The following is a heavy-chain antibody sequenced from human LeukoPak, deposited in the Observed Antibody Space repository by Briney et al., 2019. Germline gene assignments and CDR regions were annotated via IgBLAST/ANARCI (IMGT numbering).Heavy chain of an antibody. J-gene: IGHJ5*02. CDR1: GGSFSSYY. Sequence: SETLSLTCAVYGGSFSSYYWGWIRQPPGKGLEWIGSIYYSGSTYYNPSLKSRVTISVDTSKNQFSLKLSSVTAADTAVYYCASEIVVVPAAMWGAGTNWFDPWGQGTLVTVSS. CDR3: ASEIVVVPAAMWGAGTNWFDP. D-gene: IGHD2-2*01. V-gene: IGHV4-39*01. CDR2: IYYSGST.